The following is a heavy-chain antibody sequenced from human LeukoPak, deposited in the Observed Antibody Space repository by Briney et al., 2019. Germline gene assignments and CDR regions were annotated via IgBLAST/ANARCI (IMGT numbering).Heavy chain of an antibody. CDR2: ISSSSTYT. CDR1: GFSFSNFY. J-gene: IGHJ4*02. CDR3: ARESDSSGYYDY. Sequence: PGRSLRLSCAASGFSFSNFYMSWIRQAPGKGLEWVSYISSSSTYTNAADSVRGRFTISRDNAKNSLYLQMNSLRVEDTAVYYCARESDSSGYYDYWGQGTLVTVSS. D-gene: IGHD3-22*01. V-gene: IGHV3-11*06.